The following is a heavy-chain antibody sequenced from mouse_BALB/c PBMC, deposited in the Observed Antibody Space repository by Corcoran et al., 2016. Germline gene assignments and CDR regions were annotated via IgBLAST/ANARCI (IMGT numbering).Heavy chain of an antibody. CDR1: GFNIKDTY. Sequence: EVQLQQSGAELVKPGASVKLSCTASGFNIKDTYMHWVKQRPEQGLEWIGRIDPANGNTKYDPKFQGKATITADTSSNTAYLQLSSLTSEDTAVYYCARYYRYDGYYFDYWGQGTTPTVSS. CDR2: IDPANGNT. CDR3: ARYYRYDGYYFDY. J-gene: IGHJ2*01. D-gene: IGHD2-14*01. V-gene: IGHV14-3*02.